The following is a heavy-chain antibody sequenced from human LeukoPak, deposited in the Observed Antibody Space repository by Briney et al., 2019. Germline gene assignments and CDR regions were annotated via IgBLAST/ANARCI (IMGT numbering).Heavy chain of an antibody. V-gene: IGHV4-39*01. Sequence: SETLSLTCTVSGGSISSSGYYWGWIRQPPGKGLEWIASIYYSGSTYYHPSLNSRVTISVDTSKNQLSLKLSSLTAADTAVYYCARHEYSGSYYGLSWFDPWGQGTLVTVSS. D-gene: IGHD1-26*01. CDR1: GGSISSSGYY. J-gene: IGHJ5*02. CDR2: IYYSGST. CDR3: ARHEYSGSYYGLSWFDP.